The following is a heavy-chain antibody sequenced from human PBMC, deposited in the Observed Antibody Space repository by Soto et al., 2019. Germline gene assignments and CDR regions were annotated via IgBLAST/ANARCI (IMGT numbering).Heavy chain of an antibody. Sequence: QPLRLTESVVGGASRCGGYHCSWKRKPPGKGLEWIGYIYYSGSTYYNPSLKSRVTISVDTSKNQFSLKLSSVTAADTAVYYCARTVDTAMVFGFDPWGQGTLVTVSS. J-gene: IGHJ5*02. CDR1: GGASRCGGYH. CDR3: ARTVDTAMVFGFDP. V-gene: IGHV4-30-4*01. CDR2: IYYSGST. D-gene: IGHD5-18*01.